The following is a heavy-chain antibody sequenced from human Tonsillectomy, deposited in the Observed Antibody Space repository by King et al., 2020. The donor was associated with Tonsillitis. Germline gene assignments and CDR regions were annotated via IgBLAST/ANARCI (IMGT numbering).Heavy chain of an antibody. V-gene: IGHV3-7*03. CDR3: VRGTIPQLGLKTGFDS. CDR1: GFTFSSYW. Sequence: VQLVESGGGLVQPGGSLRLSCAASGFTFSSYWMYWVRQAPGKGLEWVANIKPDGSEKYYVDSVKGRLTISRDKAKNSLYLQMINLRAEDTTVYYCVRGTIPQLGLKTGFDSWGQGTLVTVSS. D-gene: IGHD1-14*01. CDR2: IKPDGSEK. J-gene: IGHJ4*02.